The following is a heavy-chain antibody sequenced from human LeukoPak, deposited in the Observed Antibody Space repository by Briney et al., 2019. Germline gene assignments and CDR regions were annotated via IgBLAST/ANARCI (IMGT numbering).Heavy chain of an antibody. CDR1: GGSISSSSYY. CDR2: IYHSGST. J-gene: IGHJ4*02. D-gene: IGHD6-19*01. Sequence: PSETLSLTCTVSGGSISSSSYYWGWIRQPPGKGLEWIGSIYHSGSTYYNPSLKSRVTISVDTSKNQFSLKLSSVTAADTAVYYCARERVGIAVAVGYWGQGTLVTVSS. V-gene: IGHV4-39*07. CDR3: ARERVGIAVAVGY.